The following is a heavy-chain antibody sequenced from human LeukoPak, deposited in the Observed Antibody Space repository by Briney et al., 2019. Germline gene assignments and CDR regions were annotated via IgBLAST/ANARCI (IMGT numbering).Heavy chain of an antibody. V-gene: IGHV3-7*02. Sequence: PGGSLRLSCAASGFSFSSYWMSWVRQAPGKGLEWVANIKQDGSQKYYVDSVKGRFTISRDNARTSLYLQMNSLRAEDTDEYYCAGRGIGSSWDYWGQGTLVTVSS. CDR3: AGRGIGSSWDY. CDR2: IKQDGSQK. J-gene: IGHJ4*02. CDR1: GFSFSSYW. D-gene: IGHD6-13*01.